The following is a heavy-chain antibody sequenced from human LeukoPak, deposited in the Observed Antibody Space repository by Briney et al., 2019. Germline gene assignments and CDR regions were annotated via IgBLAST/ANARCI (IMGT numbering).Heavy chain of an antibody. CDR2: ISSSGSTI. V-gene: IGHV3-48*04. D-gene: IGHD3-10*01. J-gene: IGHJ5*02. CDR1: GFTFSTYG. CDR3: ARAYGSGSYLEFDP. Sequence: PGGSLRLSCAASGFTFSTYGMSWVRQAPGKGLEWVSYISSSGSTIYYADSVKGRFTISRDNAKNSLYLQMNSLRAEDTAVYYCARAYGSGSYLEFDPWGQGTLVTVSS.